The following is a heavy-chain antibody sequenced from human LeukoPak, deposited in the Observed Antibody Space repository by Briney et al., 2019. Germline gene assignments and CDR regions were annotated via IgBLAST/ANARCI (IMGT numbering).Heavy chain of an antibody. J-gene: IGHJ3*02. V-gene: IGHV3-21*01. D-gene: IGHD1-26*01. Sequence: GGSLRLSCAASGFTFSSYSMNWVRQAPGKGLEWVSSISSSSSYIYYADLVKGRFTISRDNAKNSLYLQMNSLRAEDTSVYYCARLFGSPVDAFDIWGQGTMVTVSS. CDR3: ARLFGSPVDAFDI. CDR1: GFTFSSYS. CDR2: ISSSSSYI.